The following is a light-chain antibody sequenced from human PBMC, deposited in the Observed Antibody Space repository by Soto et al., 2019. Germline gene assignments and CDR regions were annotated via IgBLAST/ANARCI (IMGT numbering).Light chain of an antibody. Sequence: EIVLTQSPGTLSLSPGERATLSCRASQSVSSSYLAWYQQKPGQAPRLLIYGASSRATGIPDRFSGSGSGTDFTLTISRLEPEDFAVYYCQQYGSSPRSPELTFGGGTKVEIK. J-gene: IGKJ4*01. CDR1: QSVSSSY. CDR3: QQYGSSPRSPELT. CDR2: GAS. V-gene: IGKV3-20*01.